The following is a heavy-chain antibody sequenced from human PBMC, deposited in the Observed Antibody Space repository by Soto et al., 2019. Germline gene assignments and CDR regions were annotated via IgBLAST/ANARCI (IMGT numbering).Heavy chain of an antibody. D-gene: IGHD3-10*01. CDR1: GFTFSSYA. J-gene: IGHJ4*02. CDR3: VREGHGSGSFDY. Sequence: QVQLVESGGGVVQPGRSLRLSCAASGFTFSSYAMHWVRQAPGKGLEWVAVISYDGSNKYYADSVKGRFTISRDNSKNTLYLQMNSLRAEDTAVYYCVREGHGSGSFDYWGQGTLVTVSS. V-gene: IGHV3-30-3*01. CDR2: ISYDGSNK.